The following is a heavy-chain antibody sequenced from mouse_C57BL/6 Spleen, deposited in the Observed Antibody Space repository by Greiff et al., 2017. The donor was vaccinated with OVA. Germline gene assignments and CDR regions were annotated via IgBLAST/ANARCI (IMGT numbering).Heavy chain of an antibody. CDR1: GYTFTSYW. CDR2: IYPSDSET. CDR3: ARGGYYYGSSSWFAY. J-gene: IGHJ3*01. D-gene: IGHD1-1*01. Sequence: QVQLQQPGAELVRPGSSVKLSCKASGYTFTSYWLDWVKQRPGQGLEWIGNIYPSDSETHYNQKFKDKATLTVDKSSSTAYMQLSSLTSEDSAVYYGARGGYYYGSSSWFAYWGQGTLVTVSA. V-gene: IGHV1-61*01.